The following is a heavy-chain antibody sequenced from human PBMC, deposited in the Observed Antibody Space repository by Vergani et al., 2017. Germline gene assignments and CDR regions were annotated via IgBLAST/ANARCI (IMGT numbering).Heavy chain of an antibody. Sequence: QVQLVQSGAEVKKPGSSVKVSCKASGGTFSSYAISWVRQAPGQRLEWMGWINAGNGNTKYSQKFQGRVTITRDTSASTAYMELSSLRSEDTAVYYCASSYGSGSAQPSVDYYYYMDVWGKGTTVTVSS. J-gene: IGHJ6*03. CDR3: ASSYGSGSAQPSVDYYYYMDV. CDR2: INAGNGNT. D-gene: IGHD3-10*01. CDR1: GGTFSSYA. V-gene: IGHV1-3*01.